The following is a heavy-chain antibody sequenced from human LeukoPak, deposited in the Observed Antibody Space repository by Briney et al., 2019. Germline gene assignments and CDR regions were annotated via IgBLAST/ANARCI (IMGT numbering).Heavy chain of an antibody. J-gene: IGHJ4*02. Sequence: GGSLRLSCAASGFTFSNYAMAWVRQAPGKGLEWVAGIGGSSGKVFYADSVKGRFTISRDNSKNTLYLQMNTLRAEDTAVYYCARVRYSGSYPGVFEYWGQGTLVTVSS. D-gene: IGHD1-26*01. CDR2: IGGSSGKV. CDR1: GFTFSNYA. CDR3: ARVRYSGSYPGVFEY. V-gene: IGHV3-23*01.